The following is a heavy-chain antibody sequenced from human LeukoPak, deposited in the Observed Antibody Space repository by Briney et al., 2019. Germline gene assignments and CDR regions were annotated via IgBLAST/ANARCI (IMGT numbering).Heavy chain of an antibody. CDR1: GFTFGDYA. D-gene: IGHD3-9*01. CDR2: IRSKAYGGTT. J-gene: IGHJ4*02. V-gene: IGHV3-49*03. Sequence: GGSLRLSCTASGFTFGDYAMSWFRQAPGKGLEWVGFIRSKAYGGTTEYAASVKGRFTISRDDSKSIAYLQMNSLKTEDTAVYYCTRRFRAGYSYYFDYWGQGTLVTVSS. CDR3: TRRFRAGYSYYFDY.